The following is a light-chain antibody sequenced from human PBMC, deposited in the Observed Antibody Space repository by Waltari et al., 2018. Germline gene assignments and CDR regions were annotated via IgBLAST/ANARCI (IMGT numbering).Light chain of an antibody. CDR3: QQHDNFPFT. Sequence: DIQMTQSPSSLSASVGDRVTITCRASQSISKYLNWYKQKPGKAPKLLIYGASSLQSGVPPRFSGSRSGTDFTLTISSLQPDDIATYFCQQHDNFPFTFGPGTKVEIK. CDR1: QSISKY. CDR2: GAS. J-gene: IGKJ3*01. V-gene: IGKV1-33*01.